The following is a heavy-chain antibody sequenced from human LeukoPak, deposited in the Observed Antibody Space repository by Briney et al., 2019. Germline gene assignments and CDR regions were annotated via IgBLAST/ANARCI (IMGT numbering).Heavy chain of an antibody. J-gene: IGHJ4*02. CDR2: INPNSGGT. CDR1: GYTFTGYY. CDR3: ARGEIVGATKLKIMPDY. Sequence: GASVKVSCKASGYTFTGYYMHWVRQAPGQGLEWMGRINPNSGGTNYAQKFQGRVTMTRDTSISTAYMELSRLRSDDTAVYYCARGEIVGATKLKIMPDYWGQGTLATVSS. D-gene: IGHD1-26*01. V-gene: IGHV1-2*06.